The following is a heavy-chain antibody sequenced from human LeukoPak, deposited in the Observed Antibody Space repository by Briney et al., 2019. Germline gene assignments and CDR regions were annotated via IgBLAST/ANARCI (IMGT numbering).Heavy chain of an antibody. D-gene: IGHD3-22*01. J-gene: IGHJ4*02. Sequence: GGSLRLSCVASGFSFSCDWMHWVRQAPGKGLVWVSRINTDGSSTNYADSVKGRFTISRDNAKNTLYLQMSSLRAEDTAVYYCARDRRGGYYSKTLDYWGQGTLVTVSS. V-gene: IGHV3-74*01. CDR2: INTDGSST. CDR3: ARDRRGGYYSKTLDY. CDR1: GFSFSCDW.